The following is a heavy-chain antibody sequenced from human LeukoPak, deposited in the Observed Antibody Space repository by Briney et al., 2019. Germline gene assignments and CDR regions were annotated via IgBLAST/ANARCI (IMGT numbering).Heavy chain of an antibody. V-gene: IGHV3-11*04. Sequence: PGGSLRLSCAASGFTFSDYYMSWIRQAPGKGLEWVSYISSSGSTIYYADSVKGRFTISRDNAKNSLYLQMNSLRAEDTAVYYCARQYSSSESRFDYWGQGTLVTVSS. CDR2: ISSSGSTI. J-gene: IGHJ4*02. CDR1: GFTFSDYY. CDR3: ARQYSSSESRFDY. D-gene: IGHD6-6*01.